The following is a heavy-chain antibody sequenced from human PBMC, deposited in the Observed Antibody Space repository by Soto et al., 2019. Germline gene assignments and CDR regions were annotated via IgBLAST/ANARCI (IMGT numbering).Heavy chain of an antibody. CDR2: IGSSNTYI. D-gene: IGHD2-15*01. J-gene: IGHJ5*02. CDR3: ARVIGAYNWFDP. Sequence: PGGSLRLSCAASGFTFSSYNMNWVRQAPGKGLEWVASIGSSNTYIYYADSVKGRFTISRDNAKNSLYLQMNSLRAEDTALYYCARVIGAYNWFDPWGQGTLVTVSS. V-gene: IGHV3-21*04. CDR1: GFTFSSYN.